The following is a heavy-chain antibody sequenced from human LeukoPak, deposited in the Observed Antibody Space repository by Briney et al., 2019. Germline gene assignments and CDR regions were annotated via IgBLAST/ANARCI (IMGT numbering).Heavy chain of an antibody. CDR3: ASLRYCSSTSCPEDYYYYMDV. V-gene: IGHV3-30*02. CDR2: ITYDGNNK. J-gene: IGHJ6*03. D-gene: IGHD2-2*01. CDR1: GFKFSNYG. Sequence: GGSLRLSCAASGFKFSNYGMHWVRQAPGKGLEWVAFITYDGNNKYYADSVKGRFTISRDNSKNTLYLQMNSLRAEDTAVYYCASLRYCSSTSCPEDYYYYMDVWGKGTTVTVSS.